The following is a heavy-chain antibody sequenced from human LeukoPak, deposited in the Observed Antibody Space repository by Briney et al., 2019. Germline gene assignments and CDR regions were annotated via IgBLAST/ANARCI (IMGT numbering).Heavy chain of an antibody. D-gene: IGHD1-26*01. CDR3: ARGGSYLSDFDI. CDR1: RFTVTSNY. J-gene: IGHJ3*02. Sequence: GVSLRLSSAASRFTVTSNYMSWVRQAPGKGLEWVSIIYSGGSTFYADSVKGRFTISRDNSKNTLYLQMNSLRDEDTAVYYCARGGSYLSDFDIWGQGTMVTVSS. V-gene: IGHV3-53*01. CDR2: IYSGGST.